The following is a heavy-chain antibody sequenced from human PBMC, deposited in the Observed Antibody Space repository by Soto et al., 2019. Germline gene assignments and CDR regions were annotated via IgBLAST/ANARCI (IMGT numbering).Heavy chain of an antibody. J-gene: IGHJ6*02. CDR1: VSTFSSYT. CDR2: IIPVLGVT. D-gene: IGHD2-21*02. CDR3: ARRRYCGADCYSRYYYGMDV. V-gene: IGHV1-69*02. Sequence: QVQLVQSGAEVTKPGSSVKVSCQASVSTFSSYTVSWVRQAPGQGLEWMGRIIPVLGVTNYAPKFKGRVTISADKSKTTAYTELSRLRSGHTSVYYCARRRYCGADCYSRYYYGMDVWGQGTTVTVSS.